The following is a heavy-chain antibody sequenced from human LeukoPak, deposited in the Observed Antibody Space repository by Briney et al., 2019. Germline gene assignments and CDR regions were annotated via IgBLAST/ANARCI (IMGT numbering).Heavy chain of an antibody. CDR3: VRDFYESSGSTYYFDY. J-gene: IGHJ4*02. CDR1: GFTFSDLY. D-gene: IGHD3-22*01. CDR2: TRNKPNSYTT. V-gene: IGHV3-72*01. Sequence: PGVSLRLSCAASGFTFSDLYMDWVRQAPGKGLEWVGRTRNKPNSYTTEYAASVKGRFTISRDDSKNSLFLQMNSLKTDDTAVYYCVRDFYESSGSTYYFDYWGQGTLVTVSS.